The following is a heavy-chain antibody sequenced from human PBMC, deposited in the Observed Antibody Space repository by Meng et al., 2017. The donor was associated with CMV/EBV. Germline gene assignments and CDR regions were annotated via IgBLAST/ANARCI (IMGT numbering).Heavy chain of an antibody. D-gene: IGHD3-3*01. CDR2: IKQDGSEK. Sequence: GESLKISCAASGFTFSSYWMSWVRQAPGKGLEWVANIKQDGSEKYYVDSVKGRFTISRDNAKNSLYLQMNSLRAEDTAAYYCARVRGGFLEWIGRYFDYWGQGTLVTVSS. J-gene: IGHJ4*02. V-gene: IGHV3-7*01. CDR1: GFTFSSYW. CDR3: ARVRGGFLEWIGRYFDY.